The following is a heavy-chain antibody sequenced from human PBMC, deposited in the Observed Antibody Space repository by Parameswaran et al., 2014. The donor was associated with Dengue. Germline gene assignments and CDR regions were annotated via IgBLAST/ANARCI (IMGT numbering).Heavy chain of an antibody. J-gene: IGHJ4*01. CDR2: INWNGGST. Sequence: RWIRQPPGKGLEWVSGINWNGGSTGYADSVKGRFTISRDNAKNSLYLQMNSLRAEDTALYYCARGASSSWTNFDYWARNPGHRLL. CDR3: ARGASSSWTNFDY. V-gene: IGHV3-20*03. D-gene: IGHD6-13*01.